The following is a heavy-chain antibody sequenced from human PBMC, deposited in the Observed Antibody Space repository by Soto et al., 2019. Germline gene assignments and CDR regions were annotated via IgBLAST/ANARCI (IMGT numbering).Heavy chain of an antibody. CDR2: INHSGST. J-gene: IGHJ6*02. CDR1: GVSFSGYY. V-gene: IGHV4-34*01. CDR3: ARGRLYYDFWSGYQQGPYYGMDV. Sequence: SETLSLTCAVYGVSFSGYYWSWIRQPPGKGLEWIGEINHSGSTNYTPSLKSRVTISVDTSKNQFSLKLSSVTAADTAVYYCARGRLYYDFWSGYQQGPYYGMDVWGQGTTVTVSS. D-gene: IGHD3-3*01.